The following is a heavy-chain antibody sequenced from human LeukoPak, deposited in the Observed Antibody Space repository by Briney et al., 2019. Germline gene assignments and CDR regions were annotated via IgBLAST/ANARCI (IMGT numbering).Heavy chain of an antibody. CDR3: ARDVSAGADY. Sequence: SQTLALTCAISGDSVSSNIAAWNWFRQSPSRGLEWLGRTYYRSKWTFEYAVSVRGRISFNPDTSKNQVALHLTSVTPQDTALYYCARDVSAGADYWGQGTLVTVSS. D-gene: IGHD6-13*01. CDR2: TYYRSKWTF. CDR1: GDSVSSNIAA. J-gene: IGHJ4*02. V-gene: IGHV6-1*01.